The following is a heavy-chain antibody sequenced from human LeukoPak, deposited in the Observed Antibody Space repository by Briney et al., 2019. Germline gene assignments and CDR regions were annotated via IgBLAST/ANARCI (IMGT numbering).Heavy chain of an antibody. D-gene: IGHD2-21*01. CDR1: GYTFTDYY. CDR3: ARAEGLGCGGDCYYVFDY. J-gene: IGHJ4*02. V-gene: IGHV1-2*02. Sequence: ASVKVSCKASGYTFTDYYLHWVRQAPGQGLEWMGWINPNSGGTNYAQKFQGRVTMTRDTSINTAYMELSRLRSDDTAVYYCARAEGLGCGGDCYYVFDYWGQGTLVTVSP. CDR2: INPNSGGT.